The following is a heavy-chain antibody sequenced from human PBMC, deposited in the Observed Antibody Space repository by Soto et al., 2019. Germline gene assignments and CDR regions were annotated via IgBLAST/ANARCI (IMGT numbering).Heavy chain of an antibody. Sequence: QVQLVESGGGVVQPGRSLRLSCAASGFTFSSYAVHWVRQAPGKGLEWVAVISYDGSNKYYADSVKGRFTISRDNSKNTLYLQMNSLRAVDTAVYYCARAITGTMGDYWGQGTLVTVSS. CDR1: GFTFSSYA. D-gene: IGHD1-7*01. CDR3: ARAITGTMGDY. J-gene: IGHJ4*02. CDR2: ISYDGSNK. V-gene: IGHV3-30-3*01.